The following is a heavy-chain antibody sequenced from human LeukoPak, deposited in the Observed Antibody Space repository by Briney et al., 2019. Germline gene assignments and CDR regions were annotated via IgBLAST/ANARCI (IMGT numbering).Heavy chain of an antibody. CDR3: ARFDEGFDY. V-gene: IGHV3-30-3*01. Sequence: PGRSLRLSCAASGFTFSSYAMHWVRQAPGKGLEWVAVISYDGSNKYYADSVKGRFTISGDNSKNTLYLQMNSLRAEDTAVYYCARFDEGFDYWGQGTLVTVSS. D-gene: IGHD3-10*01. J-gene: IGHJ4*02. CDR1: GFTFSSYA. CDR2: ISYDGSNK.